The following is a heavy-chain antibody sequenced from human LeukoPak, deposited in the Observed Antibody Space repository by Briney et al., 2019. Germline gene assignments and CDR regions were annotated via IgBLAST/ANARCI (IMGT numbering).Heavy chain of an antibody. Sequence: ASVKVSCKASGYTFTGYYMHWVRQAPGQGLELMGWINPNSGGTNYAQKFQGRVTMTRDTSISTAYMELSRLRSDDTAVYYCARVIVVVTADNWFDPWGQGTLVTVSS. J-gene: IGHJ5*02. CDR3: ARVIVVVTADNWFDP. CDR2: INPNSGGT. V-gene: IGHV1-2*02. D-gene: IGHD2-21*02. CDR1: GYTFTGYY.